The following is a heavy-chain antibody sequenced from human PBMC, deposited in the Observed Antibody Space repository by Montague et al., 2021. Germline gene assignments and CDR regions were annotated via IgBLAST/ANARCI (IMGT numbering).Heavy chain of an antibody. J-gene: IGHJ4*02. CDR1: GDSINGWY. Sequence: SDTLSLTCSFSGDSINGWYWSWIWQPPGKGLEWIGSVFYSGATNYNPSLKSRVTMSADTSKNQVSLKVNSVTAADTAVYYCARQGFYESGGFFIWGLGTLVTVSS. D-gene: IGHD3-22*01. V-gene: IGHV4-59*01. CDR3: ARQGFYESGGFFI. CDR2: VFYSGAT.